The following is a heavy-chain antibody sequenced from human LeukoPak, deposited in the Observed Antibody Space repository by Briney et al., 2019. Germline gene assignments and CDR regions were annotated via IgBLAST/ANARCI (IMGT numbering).Heavy chain of an antibody. Sequence: GGSLRLSCAASGFTFSSYWMNWARQAPGKGLEWVASINHNGNVNYYVDSVKGRFTISRDNAKNSLYLQMSNLRAEDTAVYFCARTLGRYFDFWGQGTLVTVSS. CDR3: ARTLGRYFDF. CDR1: GFTFSSYW. V-gene: IGHV3-7*03. J-gene: IGHJ4*02. D-gene: IGHD7-27*01. CDR2: INHNGNVN.